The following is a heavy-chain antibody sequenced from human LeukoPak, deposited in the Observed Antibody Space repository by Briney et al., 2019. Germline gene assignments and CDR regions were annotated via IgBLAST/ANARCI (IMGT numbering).Heavy chain of an antibody. J-gene: IGHJ6*04. V-gene: IGHV1-46*01. D-gene: IGHD2-2*01. CDR3: ARDRQEYQLLSDCYGMDV. Sequence: ASVKVSCKASGYTFTSYYMHWVRQAPGQGLEWMGIINPSGGSTSYAQEFQGRVTMTRDTSTSTVYMELSSLRSEDTAVYYCARDRQEYQLLSDCYGMDVWGKGTTVTVSS. CDR1: GYTFTSYY. CDR2: INPSGGST.